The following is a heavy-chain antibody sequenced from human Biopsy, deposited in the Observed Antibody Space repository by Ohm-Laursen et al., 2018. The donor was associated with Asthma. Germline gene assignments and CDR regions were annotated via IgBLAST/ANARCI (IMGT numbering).Heavy chain of an antibody. CDR2: IYYSGRT. CDR1: GDAMSTSGSY. V-gene: IGHV4-39*02. J-gene: IGHJ2*01. CDR3: ARAVSSSSYWYFDL. Sequence: GTLSLTYIVSGDAMSTSGSYWGWIRQSPGKGLEWIGSIYYSGRTYYNPSLESRVTISADTSKNHFSLKVTSVTAADTAVYYCARAVSSSSYWYFDLWGRGDLVTVSS. D-gene: IGHD6-6*01.